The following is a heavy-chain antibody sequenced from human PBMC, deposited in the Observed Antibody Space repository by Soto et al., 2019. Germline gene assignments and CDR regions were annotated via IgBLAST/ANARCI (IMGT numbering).Heavy chain of an antibody. Sequence: SLRLSCTASGFTFGDYAMSWVRQAPGKGLEWVGFIRSKAYGGTTEYAASVKGRFTISRDDSKSIAYLQMNSLKTEDTAVYYCRGYYYYYGMDVWGQGTTVTVSS. V-gene: IGHV3-49*04. CDR3: RGYYYYYGMDV. CDR2: IRSKAYGGTT. CDR1: GFTFGDYA. J-gene: IGHJ6*02.